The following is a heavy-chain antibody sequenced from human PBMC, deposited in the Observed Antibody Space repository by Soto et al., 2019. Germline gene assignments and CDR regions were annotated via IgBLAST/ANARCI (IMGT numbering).Heavy chain of an antibody. CDR2: ISGGGDGT. V-gene: IGHV3-23*01. Sequence: EVQLLESGGGLVRPGGSLRLSCAASGFTFYNYAMNWVRLAPGKGLEWVSTISGGGDGTYYADSVQGRFTISRDNSRNKVYLPMNSLRAEDTAVYYCAKKGLVSLATYCTTGDCHYAFDVWGQGKLVTVSS. CDR3: AKKGLVSLATYCTTGDCHYAFDV. J-gene: IGHJ3*01. CDR1: GFTFYNYA. D-gene: IGHD2-8*01.